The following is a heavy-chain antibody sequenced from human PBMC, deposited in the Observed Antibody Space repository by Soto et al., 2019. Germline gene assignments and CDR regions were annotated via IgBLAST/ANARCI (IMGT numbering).Heavy chain of an antibody. Sequence: REAEKLPDPASGFTVSYCIVWVGQMPGKVMEWMGIIYPADSDTKYSPSFQGQVTISADKSISTAYLQWDSLKASDTAIYFCARLPYYYDTSGYYYGYFEYWVQGTLVIVSS. CDR1: GFTVSYC. CDR2: IYPADSDT. V-gene: IGHV5-51*01. D-gene: IGHD3-22*01. CDR3: ARLPYYYDTSGYYYGYFEY. J-gene: IGHJ4*02.